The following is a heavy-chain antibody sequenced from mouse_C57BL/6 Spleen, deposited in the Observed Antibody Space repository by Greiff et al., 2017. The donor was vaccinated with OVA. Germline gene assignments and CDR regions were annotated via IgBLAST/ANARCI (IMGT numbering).Heavy chain of an antibody. D-gene: IGHD2-3*01. CDR3: ARDLYDGYYYAMDY. CDR1: GYTFTDYN. V-gene: IGHV1-22*01. CDR2: INPNNGGT. Sequence: EVQLQQSGPELVKPGASVKMSCKASGYTFTDYNMHWVKQSHGKSLEWIGYINPNNGGTSYNQKFKGKATLTVNKSPSTAYMELRSLTSEDSAVYDCARDLYDGYYYAMDYWGQGTSVTVSS. J-gene: IGHJ4*01.